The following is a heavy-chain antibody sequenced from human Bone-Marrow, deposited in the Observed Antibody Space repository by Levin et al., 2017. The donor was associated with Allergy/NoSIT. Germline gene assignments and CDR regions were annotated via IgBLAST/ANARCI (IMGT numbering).Heavy chain of an antibody. CDR2: ISSSSSTI. CDR1: GFTFSSYS. D-gene: IGHD5-12*01. J-gene: IGHJ4*02. Sequence: GESLKISCAASGFTFSSYSMNWVRQAPGKGLEWVSYISSSSSTIYYAGSVKGRFTISRDNAKNSLYLQMNSLRDEDTAVYYCARDEGSGYDSSSFDYWGQGTLVTVSS. CDR3: ARDEGSGYDSSSFDY. V-gene: IGHV3-48*02.